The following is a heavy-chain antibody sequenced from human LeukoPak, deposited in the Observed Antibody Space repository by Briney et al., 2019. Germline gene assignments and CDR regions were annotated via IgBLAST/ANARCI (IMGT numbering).Heavy chain of an antibody. D-gene: IGHD2-15*01. CDR3: ARVPTGCSGGSCYSDEDT. J-gene: IGHJ3*02. Sequence: PGGSLRLSCAASGFTFDDYGMSWVRQAPGKGLEWVSGINWNGGSTGYADSVKGRFTISRDNAKNSLYLQMNSLRAEDTALYYCARVPTGCSGGSCYSDEDTWGQGTMVTVSS. CDR2: INWNGGST. CDR1: GFTFDDYG. V-gene: IGHV3-20*04.